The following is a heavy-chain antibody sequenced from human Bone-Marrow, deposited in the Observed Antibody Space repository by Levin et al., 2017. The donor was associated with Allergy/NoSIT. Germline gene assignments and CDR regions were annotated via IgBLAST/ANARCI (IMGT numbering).Heavy chain of an antibody. CDR3: AKRGVVTSTLDY. J-gene: IGHJ4*02. Sequence: GESLKISCAASGFYFSGHVMNWVRQAPGKGLDWVSAISGSGGSTDYADSVKGRFTISRDNSKNTLYLQMDSLRAEDTAVYYCAKRGVVTSTLDYWGQGTLVTVSS. CDR2: ISGSGGST. CDR1: GFYFSGHV. V-gene: IGHV3-23*01. D-gene: IGHD2-21*02.